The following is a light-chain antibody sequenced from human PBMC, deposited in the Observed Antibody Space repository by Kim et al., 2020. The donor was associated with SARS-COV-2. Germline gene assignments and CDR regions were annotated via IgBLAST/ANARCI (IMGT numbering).Light chain of an antibody. J-gene: IGKJ4*01. CDR2: GAS. V-gene: IGKV3-20*01. Sequence: GETATLSCRASQSVNRSYLTRSQQKPGQAPRHLIYGASSRASGIPDRFSGSGSGTDFTRTISRRGPENFAVCYCQHFGSSFGGGTKVDIK. CDR3: QHFGSS. CDR1: QSVNRSY.